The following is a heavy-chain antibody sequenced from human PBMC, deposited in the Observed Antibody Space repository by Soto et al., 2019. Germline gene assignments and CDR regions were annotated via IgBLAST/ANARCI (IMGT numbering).Heavy chain of an antibody. D-gene: IGHD6-13*01. CDR1: GFTFSSYW. CDR2: INSDGSST. J-gene: IGHJ5*02. CDR3: ARDLDSYSSSWYGDWFDP. V-gene: IGHV3-74*01. Sequence: PGGSLRLSCAASGFTFSSYWMHWVRQAPGKGLVWVSRINSDGSSTSYADSVKGRFTISRDNAKNTLYLQMNSLRAEDTAVYYCARDLDSYSSSWYGDWFDPWGQGTLVTVS.